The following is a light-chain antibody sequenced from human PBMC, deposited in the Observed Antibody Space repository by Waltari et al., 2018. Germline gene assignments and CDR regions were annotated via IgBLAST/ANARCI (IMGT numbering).Light chain of an antibody. J-gene: IGLJ1*01. CDR1: TSNIGAGFD. CDR3: QSYDTGLSAYV. V-gene: IGLV1-40*01. CDR2: RKN. Sequence: QSVLTQPPSVSGAPGQRVAISCTGTTSNIGAGFDVHWYRQDPGTAPKLLIFRKNNRASGVPDRFAGAKSGTSASLAITALQAADESYYYCQSYDTGLSAYVFGTGTKVIVL.